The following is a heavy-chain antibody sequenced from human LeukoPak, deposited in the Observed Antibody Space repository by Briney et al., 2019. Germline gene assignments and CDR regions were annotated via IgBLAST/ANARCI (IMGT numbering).Heavy chain of an antibody. CDR3: ARVALSGSYHFDY. CDR1: GFTFSSYD. CDR2: FTTAGDT. D-gene: IGHD3-16*02. Sequence: GGSLRLSCTVSGFTFSSYDMHWVRQGTGKGLEWVSAFTTAGDTYYRASVKGRLTISRENAKNSLYLQMNSLRAGDTAVYHCARVALSGSYHFDYWGQGTLVTVSS. J-gene: IGHJ4*02. V-gene: IGHV3-13*01.